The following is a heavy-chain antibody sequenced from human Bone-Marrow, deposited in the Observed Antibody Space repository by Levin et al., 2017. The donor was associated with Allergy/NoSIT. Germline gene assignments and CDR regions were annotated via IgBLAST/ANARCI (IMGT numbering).Heavy chain of an antibody. CDR3: ARDRGGYCSGGSCYSHWFDP. J-gene: IGHJ5*02. V-gene: IGHV4-59*01. CDR2: IYYSGST. Sequence: SETLSLTCTVSGGSISSYYWSWIRQPPGKGLEWIGYIYYSGSTNYNPSLKSRVTISVDTSKNQFSLKLSSVTAADTAVYYCARDRGGYCSGGSCYSHWFDPWGQGTLVTVSS. CDR1: GGSISSYY. D-gene: IGHD2-15*01.